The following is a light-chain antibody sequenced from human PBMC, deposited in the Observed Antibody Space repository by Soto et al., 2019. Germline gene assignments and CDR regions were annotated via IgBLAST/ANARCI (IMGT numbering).Light chain of an antibody. V-gene: IGLV1-40*01. Sequence: QSVLTQPPSVSGAPGQRVTISCTGSSSNIGAQFDVHWYQQLPGAAPKLLIYGNINRPSGIPDRFSASKSGTSASLAISGLQAEDEADYYCQSYDSSLSGYVFGTGTKVT. CDR3: QSYDSSLSGYV. J-gene: IGLJ1*01. CDR2: GNI. CDR1: SSNIGAQFD.